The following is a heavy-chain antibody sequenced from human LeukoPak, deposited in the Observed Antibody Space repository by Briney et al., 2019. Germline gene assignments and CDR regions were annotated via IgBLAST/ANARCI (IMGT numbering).Heavy chain of an antibody. CDR1: GDSISSGAFY. Sequence: SETLSLTCAVSGDSISSGAFYWNWIRQPPGKGPEWIGNIYRGRTRFNPSLTSRVTISLDMSKSQVSLNLTSVTAADTAIYYCAGEGEYGDSYSWGQGTLVVVSA. D-gene: IGHD2-21*02. CDR2: IYRGRT. CDR3: AGEGEYGDSYS. V-gene: IGHV4-30-2*01. J-gene: IGHJ5*02.